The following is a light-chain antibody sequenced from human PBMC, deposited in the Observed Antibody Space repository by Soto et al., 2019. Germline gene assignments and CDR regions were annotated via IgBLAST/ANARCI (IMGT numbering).Light chain of an antibody. V-gene: IGLV2-23*01. CDR3: CSYAGSATWV. Sequence: QSALTQPASVSGSPGQSITFSCTGTSSDVGTYNLVSWYQQHPGKAPKLMIYEGSKRPSGVSNRFSGSKSGNTASLTISGLQAEDEADYYCCSYAGSATWVFGGGTKLTVL. CDR1: SSDVGTYNL. J-gene: IGLJ2*01. CDR2: EGS.